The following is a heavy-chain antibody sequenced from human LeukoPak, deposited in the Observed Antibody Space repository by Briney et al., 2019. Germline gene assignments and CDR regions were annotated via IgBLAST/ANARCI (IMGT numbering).Heavy chain of an antibody. V-gene: IGHV4-59*01. CDR1: GGSISSYY. J-gene: IGHJ4*02. CDR3: ARGAAGYSYG. D-gene: IGHD5-18*01. CDR2: IYYSGST. Sequence: SETLSLTCTVSGGSISSYYWSWIRQPPGKGLEWIGHIYYSGSTNYNPSLKSRVTISIDTSKNQFSLRLGSVTAADTAVYYCARGAAGYSYGWGQGTLVTVSS.